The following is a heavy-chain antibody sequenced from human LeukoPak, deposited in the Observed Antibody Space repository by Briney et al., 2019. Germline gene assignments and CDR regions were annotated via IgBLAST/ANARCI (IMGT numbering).Heavy chain of an antibody. V-gene: IGHV3-72*01. CDR1: EFSFSAYA. D-gene: IGHD2-15*01. CDR2: IRNKANSHTT. J-gene: IGHJ4*02. CDR3: ARAVEGAGYFDY. Sequence: PGGSLRLSCAASEFSFSAYAMNWVRQAPGEGLEWVGRIRNKANSHTTEYAASVRDRFTISRDDSKNSLYLQMNSLKTEDTAMYHCARAVEGAGYFDYWGQGTLVTVSS.